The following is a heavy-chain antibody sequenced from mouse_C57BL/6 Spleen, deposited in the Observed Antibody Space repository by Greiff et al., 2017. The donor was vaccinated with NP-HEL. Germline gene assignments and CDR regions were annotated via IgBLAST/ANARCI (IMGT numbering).Heavy chain of an antibody. J-gene: IGHJ3*01. CDR2: INPNNGGT. V-gene: IGHV1-26*01. D-gene: IGHD1-1*01. Sequence: EVQLQQSGPELVKPGASVKISCKASGYTFTDYYMNWVKQSHGKSLEWIGDINPNNGGTSYNQKFKGKATLTVDKSSSTAYMELRSLTSEDSAVYYCARWDYYGSSSLWFAYWGQGTLVTVSA. CDR1: GYTFTDYY. CDR3: ARWDYYGSSSLWFAY.